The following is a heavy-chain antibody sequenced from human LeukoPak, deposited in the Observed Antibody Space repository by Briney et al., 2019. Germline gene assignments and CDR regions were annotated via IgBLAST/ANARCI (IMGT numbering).Heavy chain of an antibody. D-gene: IGHD6-19*01. CDR3: AKSLDLAVAGIDY. J-gene: IGHJ4*02. CDR1: GFTFSIHA. V-gene: IGHV3-23*01. Sequence: PGGSLRLSCAASGFTFSIHAMSWVRQALGKGLKWVSGINDSGDSTYHADSVKSRFTISRDNSKNTLYLQMNSLRAEDTAVYYCAKSLDLAVAGIDYWGQGTLVTVSS. CDR2: INDSGDST.